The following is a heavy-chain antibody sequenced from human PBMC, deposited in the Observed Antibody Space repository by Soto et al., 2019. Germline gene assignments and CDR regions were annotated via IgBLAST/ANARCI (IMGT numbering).Heavy chain of an antibody. CDR1: GFTFSNYV. D-gene: IGHD1-26*01. V-gene: IGHV3-30*18. J-gene: IGHJ4*02. Sequence: QVQLVESGGGVVQPGRSLRLSCAASGFTFSNYVMHWVRQAPGKGLEWVAVISYDGSNKYYADSVKGRFTISRDNPKNTLYLQMNTLRAEDTAVYYCAKDISTYSGSYTYYFDYWGQGTLVTVSS. CDR3: AKDISTYSGSYTYYFDY. CDR2: ISYDGSNK.